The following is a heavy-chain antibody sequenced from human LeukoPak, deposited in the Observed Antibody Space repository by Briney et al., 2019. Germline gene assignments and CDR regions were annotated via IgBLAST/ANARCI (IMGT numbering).Heavy chain of an antibody. Sequence: GGSLRLSCAASGMTFSNHWTHWVRQAPGKGLVWVSLIKTDGRTTIYADSVKGRFTISRDNGKSTLYLQMNSLRAEGTAIYYCTTGPSYGYEWWGQGTVVTVSS. J-gene: IGHJ4*02. CDR2: IKTDGRTT. CDR3: TTGPSYGYEW. V-gene: IGHV3-74*01. CDR1: GMTFSNHW. D-gene: IGHD3-16*01.